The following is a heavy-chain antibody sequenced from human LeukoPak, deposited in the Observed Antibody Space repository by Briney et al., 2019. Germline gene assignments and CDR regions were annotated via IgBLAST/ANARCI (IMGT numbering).Heavy chain of an antibody. CDR3: ARAKGWLVPSYFDY. CDR2: IYHSGST. Sequence: SETLSLTCTVSGYSISSGYYWGWIRQPPGKGLEWIGSIYHSGSTYYNPSLKSRVTISVDTSKNQFSLKLSSVTAADTAVYYCARAKGWLVPSYFDYLGQGTLVTVSS. D-gene: IGHD6-19*01. CDR1: GYSISSGYY. J-gene: IGHJ4*02. V-gene: IGHV4-38-2*02.